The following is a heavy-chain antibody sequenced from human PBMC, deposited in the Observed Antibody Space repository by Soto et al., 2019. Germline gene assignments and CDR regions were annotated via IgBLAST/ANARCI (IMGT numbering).Heavy chain of an antibody. D-gene: IGHD4-17*01. CDR3: AGDADYGLIS. J-gene: IGHJ5*02. CDR1: GGSISGYY. CDR2: IYYSGST. V-gene: IGHV4-59*01. Sequence: QVQLQESGPGLVKPSETLSLTCTVSGGSISGYYWSWIRQPPGKGLEWIGYIYYSGSTNYNPSLKSRVTMSVDTSNAQFSLRLSSVTAAATAVYFCAGDADYGLISWGQGALVTVSS.